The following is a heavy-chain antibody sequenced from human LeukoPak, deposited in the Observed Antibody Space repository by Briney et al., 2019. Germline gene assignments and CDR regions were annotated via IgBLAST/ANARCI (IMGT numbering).Heavy chain of an antibody. CDR2: IGTAGDT. Sequence: GGSLRLFCAASGFTFSSYDMHWVRKATGKGLEWVSAIGTAGDTYYPGSVKGRFTISRENAKNSLYLQMNSLRAGDTAVYYCARGQTGYCSSTSCYEEFDYWGQGTLVTVSS. D-gene: IGHD2-2*01. CDR3: ARGQTGYCSSTSCYEEFDY. CDR1: GFTFSSYD. V-gene: IGHV3-13*04. J-gene: IGHJ4*02.